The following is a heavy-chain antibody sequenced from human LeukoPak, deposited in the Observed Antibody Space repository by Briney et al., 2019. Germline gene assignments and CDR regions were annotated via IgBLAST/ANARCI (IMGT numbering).Heavy chain of an antibody. Sequence: PSETLSLTCTVSGGSISTYYWSWIRQPPGKGLEWIGYMYYSGITNYNPSLKSRVTISIDTSKNQFSLKLRSVTAADTVVYYCAGLSSGSYFDSWGQGSLVIVSS. V-gene: IGHV4-59*01. CDR2: MYYSGIT. J-gene: IGHJ4*02. D-gene: IGHD1-26*01. CDR3: AGLSSGSYFDS. CDR1: GGSISTYY.